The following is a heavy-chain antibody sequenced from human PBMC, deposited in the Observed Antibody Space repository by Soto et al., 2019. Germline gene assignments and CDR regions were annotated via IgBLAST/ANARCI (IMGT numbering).Heavy chain of an antibody. CDR3: ARDPTPADYIGYHSGPLDS. J-gene: IGHJ4*02. D-gene: IGHD5-12*01. Sequence: GSLRLSCAASGFTFRNYAMYWVRQAPGKGLEWVAFISFNGRNQNYADSVEGRFTISRDNSRNTVYLQLNSLRPEDTAVYTCARDPTPADYIGYHSGPLDSWGQGTLVTVSS. V-gene: IGHV3-30*04. CDR2: ISFNGRNQ. CDR1: GFTFRNYA.